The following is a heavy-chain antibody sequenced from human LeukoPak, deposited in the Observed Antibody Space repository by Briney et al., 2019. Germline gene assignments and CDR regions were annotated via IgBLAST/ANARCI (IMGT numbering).Heavy chain of an antibody. Sequence: GGSLRLSCAASGFTFSSYAMSWVRQAPGKGLEWVSAISGSGGSTYYADSVKGRFTISRDNSKNTLYLQMNSLRAEDTAVYYCAKDNSYGAYGSGSYYPEYYFDYRGQGTLVTVSS. CDR2: ISGSGGST. V-gene: IGHV3-23*01. CDR1: GFTFSSYA. CDR3: AKDNSYGAYGSGSYYPEYYFDY. J-gene: IGHJ4*02. D-gene: IGHD3-10*01.